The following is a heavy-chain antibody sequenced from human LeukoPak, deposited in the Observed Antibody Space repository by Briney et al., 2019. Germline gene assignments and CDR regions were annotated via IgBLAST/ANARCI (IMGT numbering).Heavy chain of an antibody. J-gene: IGHJ3*02. CDR3: AREKGGEGQWLGYAFDI. CDR1: GFTFSSYS. Sequence: GGSLRLSCAASGFTFSSYSMNWVRQAPGKGLEWVSYISSSSSTIYYADSVKGRFTISRDNAKNSLYLQMNSLRAEDTAVYYCAREKGGEGQWLGYAFDIWGQGTMVTVSS. D-gene: IGHD6-19*01. V-gene: IGHV3-48*04. CDR2: ISSSSSTI.